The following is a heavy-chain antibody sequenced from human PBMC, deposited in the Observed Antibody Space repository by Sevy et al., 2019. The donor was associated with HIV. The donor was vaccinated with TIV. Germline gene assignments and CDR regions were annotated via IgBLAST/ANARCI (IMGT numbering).Heavy chain of an antibody. Sequence: SETRSLTCTVSGGSISSYYWSWIRQPPGKGLEWIGYIYYSGSTNYNPSLKSRVTISVDTSKNQFSLKLSSVTAADTAVYYCARTQQLTLDYWGQGTLVTVSS. J-gene: IGHJ4*02. D-gene: IGHD6-13*01. CDR1: GGSISSYY. CDR3: ARTQQLTLDY. CDR2: IYYSGST. V-gene: IGHV4-59*01.